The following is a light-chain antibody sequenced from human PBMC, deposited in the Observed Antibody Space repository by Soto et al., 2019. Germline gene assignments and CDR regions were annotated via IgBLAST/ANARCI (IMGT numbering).Light chain of an antibody. CDR2: AAS. V-gene: IGKV1-8*01. CDR3: QQYYSYPPFT. CDR1: QGISSY. J-gene: IGKJ4*01. Sequence: AIRMTQSPSSLSASTGDRVTITCRASQGISSYLAWYQQKPGKAPKLLIYAASTLQSGVPSRFSGSGSGTDSTLTISCLQSEDFATDYCQQYYSYPPFTFGGGTKVEIK.